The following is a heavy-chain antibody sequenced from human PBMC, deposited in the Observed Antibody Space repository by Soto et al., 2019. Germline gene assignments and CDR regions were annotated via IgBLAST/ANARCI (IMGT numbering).Heavy chain of an antibody. CDR2: ISSSSSYI. Sequence: GGSLRLSCAASGFTFSSYSMNWVRQAPGKGLEWVSSISSSSSYIYYADSVKGRFTISRDNAKNSLYLQMNSLRAEDTAVFYCAREVAAAGTRRGWFDPWGQGTLVTVSS. CDR1: GFTFSSYS. CDR3: AREVAAAGTRRGWFDP. J-gene: IGHJ5*02. D-gene: IGHD6-13*01. V-gene: IGHV3-21*01.